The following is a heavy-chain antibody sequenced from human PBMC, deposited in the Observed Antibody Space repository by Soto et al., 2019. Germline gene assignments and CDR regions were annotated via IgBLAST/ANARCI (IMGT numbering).Heavy chain of an antibody. Sequence: PSEPLSLTCTVSGGAISSYYWRWIRQPPGKGLEWIGYIYYSGSTNYNPSLKSRVTISVDTSKNQFSLKLSSVTAADTAVYYCARAYCSGGSCYSHWFDPWGQGNLVTVS. V-gene: IGHV4-59*01. CDR2: IYYSGST. CDR3: ARAYCSGGSCYSHWFDP. D-gene: IGHD2-15*01. CDR1: GGAISSYY. J-gene: IGHJ5*02.